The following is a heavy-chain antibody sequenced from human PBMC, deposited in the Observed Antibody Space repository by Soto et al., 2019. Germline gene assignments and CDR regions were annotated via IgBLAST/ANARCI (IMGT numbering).Heavy chain of an antibody. D-gene: IGHD6-19*01. V-gene: IGHV4-59*01. CDR1: GGSISSYY. J-gene: IGHJ4*02. Sequence: SETLSLTCSVSGGSISSYYWSWIRQPPGRGLEWIGYIYYSGSTNYNPSLKSRVTISVDTSKNQFSLKLGSVTAADTAVYYCAREGSGWYYFDYWGQGSLVTGSS. CDR2: IYYSGST. CDR3: AREGSGWYYFDY.